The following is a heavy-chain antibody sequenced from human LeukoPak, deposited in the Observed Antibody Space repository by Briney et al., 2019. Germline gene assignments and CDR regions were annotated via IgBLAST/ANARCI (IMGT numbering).Heavy chain of an antibody. CDR1: GFTFVNYA. D-gene: IGHD2-21*01. CDR2: ISGKSERI. Sequence: PGGSLRLSCVGSGFTFVNYAMTWVRQAPGKGLEWVSSISGKSERIYYSASVKGRFTISRDNFKNTMTLQMSSLGVDDTAVYFCAKGHGDWVPANYLLHWGQGTLVTVSS. V-gene: IGHV3-23*01. J-gene: IGHJ1*01. CDR3: AKGHGDWVPANYLLH.